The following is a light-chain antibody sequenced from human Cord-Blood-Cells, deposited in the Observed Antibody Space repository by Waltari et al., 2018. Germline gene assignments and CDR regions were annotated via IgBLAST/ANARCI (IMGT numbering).Light chain of an antibody. Sequence: IRMTQSPSSFSASTGDRVTITCRAGQGISSYLAWYQQKPGKAPKLRIYAASTLQSGVPSSFSGSGSETDFTLTISCLQSEDFATYDCQQYYSYPWTFGQGTKVEIK. V-gene: IGKV1-8*01. CDR2: AAS. CDR1: QGISSY. CDR3: QQYYSYPWT. J-gene: IGKJ1*01.